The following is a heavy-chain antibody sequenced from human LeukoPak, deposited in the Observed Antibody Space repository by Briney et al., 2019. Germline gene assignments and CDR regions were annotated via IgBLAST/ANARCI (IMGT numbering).Heavy chain of an antibody. V-gene: IGHV3-48*03. CDR3: ARGQAASFDY. CDR1: GFTFSSYE. Sequence: GGSLRLSCAASGFTFSSYEMNWVRQAPGKGLEWVSYISSSGSTIYYADSVKGRFTISRDNAKNSLYLQMDSLRAEDTAVYYCARGQAASFDYWGQGTLVTVSS. CDR2: ISSSGSTI. J-gene: IGHJ4*02. D-gene: IGHD2-15*01.